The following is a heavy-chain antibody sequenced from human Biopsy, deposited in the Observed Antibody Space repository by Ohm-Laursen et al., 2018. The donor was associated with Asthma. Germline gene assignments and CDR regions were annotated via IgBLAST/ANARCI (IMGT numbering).Heavy chain of an antibody. J-gene: IGHJ6*02. V-gene: IGHV1-69*01. CDR1: GETFSNYA. CDR2: ISPIFGSI. Sequence: SSVKVSCKASGETFSNYAINWVRQAPGQGLEGMGGISPIFGSIKHAEKFQGRVTFTANVFTNPVHMELISLRSDDTAVLYGGKASFVYFYCDLEVWGQGTTVIVSS. D-gene: IGHD3-3*01. CDR3: GKASFVYFYCDLEV.